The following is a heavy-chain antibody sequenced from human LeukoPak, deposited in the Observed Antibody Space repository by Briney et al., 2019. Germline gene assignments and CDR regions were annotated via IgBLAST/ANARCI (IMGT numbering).Heavy chain of an antibody. CDR3: ANLHYVSSGSNFDY. J-gene: IGHJ4*02. CDR1: GGSFSGYY. V-gene: IGHV4-59*01. CDR2: IHYSGTT. D-gene: IGHD3-22*01. Sequence: PSETLSLTCAVYGGSFSGYYCSWIRQPPGKGLEWIGYIHYSGTTNYNPSLESRVTISVDTSKKQFSLKLKSVTAADTAVYYCANLHYVSSGSNFDYWGQGTLVTVSS.